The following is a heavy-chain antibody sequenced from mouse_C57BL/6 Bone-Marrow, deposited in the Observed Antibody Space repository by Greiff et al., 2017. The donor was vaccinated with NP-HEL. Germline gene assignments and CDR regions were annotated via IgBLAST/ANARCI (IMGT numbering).Heavy chain of an antibody. CDR2: IDPSDSYT. CDR3: ARKAYYGRSYEFAY. Sequence: VQLQQPGAELVKPGASVKLSCKASGYTFTTYWMQWVKQRPGQGLEWIGEIDPSDSYTNYNQKFQGKATLTVDTSSSTAYMQLSSLTSEDSAVYYCARKAYYGRSYEFAYWGQGTLVTVSA. CDR1: GYTFTTYW. V-gene: IGHV1-50*01. D-gene: IGHD1-1*01. J-gene: IGHJ3*01.